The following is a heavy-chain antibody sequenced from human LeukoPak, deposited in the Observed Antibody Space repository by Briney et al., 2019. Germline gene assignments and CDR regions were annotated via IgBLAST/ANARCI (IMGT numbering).Heavy chain of an antibody. D-gene: IGHD3-9*01. Sequence: GGSLRLSCAASGFTFSSYWMSWVRQAPGKGLEWVSGISWNSGSIGYADSVKGRFTISRDNAKNSLYLQMNSLRAEDTALYYCAKGSTFDWPPEVDYWGQGTLVTVSS. V-gene: IGHV3-9*01. J-gene: IGHJ4*02. CDR1: GFTFSSYW. CDR2: ISWNSGSI. CDR3: AKGSTFDWPPEVDY.